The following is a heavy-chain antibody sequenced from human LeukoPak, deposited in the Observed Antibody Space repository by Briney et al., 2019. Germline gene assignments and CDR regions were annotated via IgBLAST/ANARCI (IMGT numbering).Heavy chain of an antibody. CDR3: ARHRISPGHIAVANMDV. V-gene: IGHV4-61*02. CDR1: GGSISSGSYY. Sequence: SETLSLTCTVSGGSISSGSYYWSWIRQPAGKGLEWIGRIYTSGSTNYNPSLKSRVTISVDTSKNQFSLKLSSVTAADTAVYYCARHRISPGHIAVANMDVWGQGTTVTVSS. J-gene: IGHJ6*02. CDR2: IYTSGST. D-gene: IGHD6-19*01.